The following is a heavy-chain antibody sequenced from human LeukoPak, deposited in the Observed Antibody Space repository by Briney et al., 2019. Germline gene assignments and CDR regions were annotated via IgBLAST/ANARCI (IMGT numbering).Heavy chain of an antibody. Sequence: PGGTLSLSCAASGFTFSSYTMNWVRKAPGPGQERVANIMQDGSEKYYVDSVKGRFTISRNNAKNSLYLQMNSLRAEDTAVYYCARDSCSTTTCYRYFDYWGQGTLVTVSS. V-gene: IGHV3-7*05. CDR2: IMQDGSEK. CDR3: ARDSCSTTTCYRYFDY. J-gene: IGHJ4*02. D-gene: IGHD2-2*02. CDR1: GFTFSSYT.